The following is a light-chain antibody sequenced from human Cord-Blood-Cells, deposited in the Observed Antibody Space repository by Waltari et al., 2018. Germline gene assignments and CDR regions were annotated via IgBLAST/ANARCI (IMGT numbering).Light chain of an antibody. V-gene: IGLV2-23*01. CDR2: EGS. Sequence: QSALTQPASVSGSPGQSITISCTGTSSDVGSYNLVSWYQQHPGKAPKLMIYEGSKRPSGVSNSFSGSKSGNTASLTNSGLQAEDEAAYYCCSYAGSSTWVFGGGTKLTVL. CDR1: SSDVGSYNL. CDR3: CSYAGSSTWV. J-gene: IGLJ3*02.